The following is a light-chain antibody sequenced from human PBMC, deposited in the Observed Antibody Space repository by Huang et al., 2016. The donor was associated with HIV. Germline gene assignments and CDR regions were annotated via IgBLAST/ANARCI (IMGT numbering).Light chain of an antibody. CDR1: QSLLSRSNNKNY. CDR3: QQHYGRQST. V-gene: IGKV4-1*01. J-gene: IGKJ1*01. Sequence: IVMTQSPESLAVSLGERASINCKSSQSLLSRSNNKNYLAWYQKKQGHPPTLLIYWASGRDVGVPERFSGGGSGTNFTLTINSLQADDVAVYYCQQHYGRQSTFGQGT. CDR2: WAS.